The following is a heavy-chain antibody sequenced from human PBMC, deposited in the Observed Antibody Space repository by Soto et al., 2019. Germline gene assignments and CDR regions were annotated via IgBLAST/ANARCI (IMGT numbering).Heavy chain of an antibody. V-gene: IGHV1-2*04. CDR3: ARGAHYDSFAIWGVTEYYFDY. Sequence: GASVKVSCKASGYTFTGYYMHWVRQAPGQGLEWMGWINPNSGGTNYAQKFQGWVTMTRDTSISTAYMELSRLRSDDTAVYYCARGAHYDSFAIWGVTEYYFDYWGQGTLVTVSS. CDR1: GYTFTGYY. D-gene: IGHD3-10*01. J-gene: IGHJ4*02. CDR2: INPNSGGT.